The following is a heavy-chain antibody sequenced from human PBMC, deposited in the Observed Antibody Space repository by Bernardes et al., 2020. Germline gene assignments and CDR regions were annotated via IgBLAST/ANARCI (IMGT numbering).Heavy chain of an antibody. V-gene: IGHV3-7*03. Sequence: GSLSLSCAASGFTFSTYWMSWVRQAPGKGLEWVANIKRDGSEKYYVDSVKGRFTISRDNAKNSVYLQMNSLRAEDTAVYYCARDNLRRGDYWGQGTLVTVSS. J-gene: IGHJ4*02. CDR3: ARDNLRRGDY. CDR1: GFTFSTYW. CDR2: IKRDGSEK. D-gene: IGHD4-17*01.